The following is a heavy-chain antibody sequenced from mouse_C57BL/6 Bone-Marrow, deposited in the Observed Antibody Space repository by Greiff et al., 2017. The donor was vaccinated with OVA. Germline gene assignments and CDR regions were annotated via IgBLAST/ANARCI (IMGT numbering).Heavy chain of an antibody. Sequence: VQLQQSGPELVRPGASVKLSCTASGFNIKDDYMHWVKQRPEQGLEWIGCIDPENGDTEYASKFQGTATITADTSSNTAYLQRSSLTSDDTAVCYSTRCAGFAYWGQGTLVTVSA. CDR3: TRCAGFAY. CDR2: IDPENGDT. V-gene: IGHV14-4*01. J-gene: IGHJ3*01. CDR1: GFNIKDDY.